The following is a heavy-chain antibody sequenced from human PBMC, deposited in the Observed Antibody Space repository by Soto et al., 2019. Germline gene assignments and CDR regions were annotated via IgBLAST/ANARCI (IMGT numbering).Heavy chain of an antibody. J-gene: IGHJ6*02. CDR3: AKEVGRSTSYFYGLDV. CDR1: GFTFGDYY. D-gene: IGHD2-2*01. CDR2: IGGNSGTI. Sequence: VQLVEFGGGLVKPGGSLRLSCAASGFTFGDYYMSWIRQAPGKGLEWVSGIGGNSGTIGYGDSVKGRFTISRDNAKTSLYLQMNSLRTEDTALYFCAKEVGRSTSYFYGLDVWGQGTTVTVSS. V-gene: IGHV3-9*01.